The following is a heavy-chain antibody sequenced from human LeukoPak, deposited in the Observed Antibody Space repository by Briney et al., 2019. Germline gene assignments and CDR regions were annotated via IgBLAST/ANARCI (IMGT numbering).Heavy chain of an antibody. Sequence: SETLSLTCTVSGASIPSSYYWSWIRQPPGKGLECIGYISASGSTNYNPSLKSRVTISVDTSKSQFSLNLSSVTAADTAIYHCARLTGGGSYWGYFDYWGQGNLVTVSS. J-gene: IGHJ4*02. D-gene: IGHD1-26*01. CDR2: ISASGST. CDR3: ARLTGGGSYWGYFDY. V-gene: IGHV4-4*09. CDR1: GASIPSSYY.